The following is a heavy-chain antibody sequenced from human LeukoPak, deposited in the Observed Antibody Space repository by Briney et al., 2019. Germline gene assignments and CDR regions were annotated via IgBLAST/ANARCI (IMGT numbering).Heavy chain of an antibody. CDR2: IKSKTDGGTT. CDR3: TTDLLGSGYDLNYFDY. CDR1: GFAFSNAW. Sequence: GGSLRLSCEASGFAFSNAWMSWVRQAPGKGLEWVARIKSKTDGGTTDYAAPVKGRFTISRDDSKNTLYLQMNSLKTEDTAVYHCTTDLLGSGYDLNYFDYWGQGTLVTVSS. D-gene: IGHD5-12*01. V-gene: IGHV3-15*01. J-gene: IGHJ4*02.